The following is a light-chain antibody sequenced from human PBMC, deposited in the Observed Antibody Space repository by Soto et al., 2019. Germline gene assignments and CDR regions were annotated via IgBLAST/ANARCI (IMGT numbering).Light chain of an antibody. CDR3: HSGVT. J-gene: IGKJ4*01. CDR1: QSISSW. CDR2: QAS. Sequence: DIPMTQSPSTLSASVGDRVTITCRASQSISSWLAWAQPKPGTAPKLLISQASSLQSGVPSRFSGRGSGTEFPLTISSLQPDDVATCDSHSGVTFGGGTKGEIK. V-gene: IGKV1-5*03.